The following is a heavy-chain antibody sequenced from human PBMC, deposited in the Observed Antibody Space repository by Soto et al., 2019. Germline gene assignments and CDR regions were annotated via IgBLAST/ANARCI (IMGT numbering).Heavy chain of an antibody. V-gene: IGHV4-39*01. J-gene: IGHJ4*02. CDR3: ARHPTGLWFVDGPDD. Sequence: QPQLQESGPGLVKPSETLSLTCTVSNGSINSSISYWGWIRQPPGGGLAWIGSIYYNGNTYYNPSLNSRVTIPVDTSKNQFSLKLSAGAAADTAVYYCARHPTGLWFVDGPDDWGQGTLVTVSS. CDR1: NGSINSSISY. D-gene: IGHD3-10*01. CDR2: IYYNGNT.